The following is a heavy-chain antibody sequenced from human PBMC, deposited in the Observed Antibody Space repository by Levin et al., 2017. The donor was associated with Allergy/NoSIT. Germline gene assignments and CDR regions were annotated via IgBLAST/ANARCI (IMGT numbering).Heavy chain of an antibody. J-gene: IGHJ6*02. D-gene: IGHD2-2*01. V-gene: IGHV1-2*02. CDR3: ARFPRTYQLLENPQKDFYYGLDV. CDR2: IDPFSGDT. Sequence: ASVKVSCKASGYTFTGYYVYWVRQAPGQGLEWMGWIDPFSGDTNYAQTFQGKVTMSRDTMNTAYLELSRPSSDDTAVYDCARFPRTYQLLENPQKDFYYGLDVWGQGTTVIVSS. CDR1: GYTFTGYY.